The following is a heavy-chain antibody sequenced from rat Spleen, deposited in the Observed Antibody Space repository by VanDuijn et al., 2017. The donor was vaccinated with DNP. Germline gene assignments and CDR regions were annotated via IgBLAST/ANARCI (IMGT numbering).Heavy chain of an antibody. CDR1: GFTFSDYN. CDR3: TTAATCDY. CDR2: ISYDGSST. Sequence: EVQLVESGGDLVQPGRSLKLFCAASGFTFSDYNMAWVRQAPKKGLEWVATISYDGSSTYYRDSVKGRFTISRDNAKSTLYLQMDSLRSEDTATYYCTTAATCDYWGQGVMVTVSS. D-gene: IGHD1-11*01. V-gene: IGHV5-7*01. J-gene: IGHJ2*01.